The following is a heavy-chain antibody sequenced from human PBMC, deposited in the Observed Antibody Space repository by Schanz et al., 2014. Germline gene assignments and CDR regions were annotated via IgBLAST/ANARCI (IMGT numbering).Heavy chain of an antibody. D-gene: IGHD6-19*01. CDR3: AKDHPSSGWPAFDV. CDR2: ITRQGTT. V-gene: IGHV3-23*04. Sequence: EVQLVESGGGLVQPGGSLRLSCAASGFKFTDYAMNWVRQAPGRGLEWVSGITRQGTTYYADFVKGRFSISRDLSSNTLYLQMNSLRADDSAIYYCAKDHPSSGWPAFDVWGQGTQVTVSS. CDR1: GFKFTDYA. J-gene: IGHJ4*02.